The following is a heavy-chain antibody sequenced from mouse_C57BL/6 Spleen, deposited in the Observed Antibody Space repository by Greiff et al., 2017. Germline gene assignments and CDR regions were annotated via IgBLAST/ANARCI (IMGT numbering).Heavy chain of an antibody. CDR1: GFSLTSYG. J-gene: IGHJ4*01. CDR3: AVSTMITTPYAMDY. CDR2: IWSDGST. V-gene: IGHV2-6*03. Sequence: QVQLKESGPGLVAPSQSLSITCTVSGFSLTSYGVHWVRQPPGKGLEWLVVIWSDGSTTYNSARKSRLSISKDNSKSQVFLKMNSLQTDDTAMYYCAVSTMITTPYAMDYWGQGTSVTVSS. D-gene: IGHD2-4*01.